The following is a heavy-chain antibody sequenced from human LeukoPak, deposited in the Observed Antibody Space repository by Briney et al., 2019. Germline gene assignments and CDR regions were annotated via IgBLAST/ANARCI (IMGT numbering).Heavy chain of an antibody. CDR3: AREVAAGLFDY. V-gene: IGHV3-21*01. D-gene: IGHD6-13*01. J-gene: IGHJ4*02. CDR2: ISSSSSYI. Sequence: GGSLRLSCAASGFTSSSYSMNWVRQAPGKGLEWVSSISSSSSYIYYADSVKGRFTISRDNAKNSLYLQMNSLRAEDTAVYYCAREVAAGLFDYWGQGTLVTVSS. CDR1: GFTSSSYS.